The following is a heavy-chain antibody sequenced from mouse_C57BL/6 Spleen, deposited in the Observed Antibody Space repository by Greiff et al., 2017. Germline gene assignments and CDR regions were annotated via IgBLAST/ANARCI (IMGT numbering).Heavy chain of an antibody. V-gene: IGHV1-59*01. CDR2: IDPSDSYT. J-gene: IGHJ2*01. CDR1: GYTFTSYW. D-gene: IGHD2-4*01. Sequence: VQLQQPGAELVRPGTSVKLSCKASGYTFTSYWMHWVKQRPGQGLEWIGVIDPSDSYTNYNQKFKGKATLTVDTSSSTAYMQLSSLTSEDSAVYYCARGIYYDYFYFDYWGQGTTLTVSS. CDR3: ARGIYYDYFYFDY.